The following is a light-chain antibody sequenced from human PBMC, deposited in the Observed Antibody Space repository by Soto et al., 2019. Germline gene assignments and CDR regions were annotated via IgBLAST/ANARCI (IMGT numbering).Light chain of an antibody. CDR1: SSDVGGYNY. V-gene: IGLV2-14*03. Sequence: QSVLTQPASLSGSPGQSITISCTGTSSDVGGYNYVSWYQQHPGKAPKLMIYDVSNRPSGVSNRFSGSKSGNTASLTISGLQAEDEADYYCSSYRASSTTHYVFGTGTSSPS. CDR3: SSYRASSTTHYV. J-gene: IGLJ1*01. CDR2: DVS.